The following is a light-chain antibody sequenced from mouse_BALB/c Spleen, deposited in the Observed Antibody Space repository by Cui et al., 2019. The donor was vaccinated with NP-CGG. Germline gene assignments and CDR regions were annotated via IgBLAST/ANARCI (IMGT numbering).Light chain of an antibody. CDR2: GTN. V-gene: IGLV1*01. CDR3: ALWYSNHWV. Sequence: QAVVTPESPLTTSPGETVTLTCRSSTGAVTTSNYANWVQEKPDHLFTGLIGGTNNRPPGVPARFSGSLIGDKAALTITGAQTEDEAIYFCALWYSNHWVFGGGTKLTVL. CDR1: TGAVTTSNY. J-gene: IGLJ1*01.